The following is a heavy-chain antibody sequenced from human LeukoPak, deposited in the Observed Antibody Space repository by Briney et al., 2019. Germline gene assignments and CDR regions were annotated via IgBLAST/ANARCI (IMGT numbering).Heavy chain of an antibody. CDR2: FDPEDGET. CDR1: GYTLTELS. Sequence: ASVKVSCKVSGYTLTELSMHWVRQAPGKGLEWMGGFDPEDGETIYAQKFQGRVTMTEDTSTDTAYMELSSLRSEDTAVYYCATGLHTMVRGKIPVDYWGQGTLVTVSS. V-gene: IGHV1-24*01. J-gene: IGHJ4*02. D-gene: IGHD3-10*01. CDR3: ATGLHTMVRGKIPVDY.